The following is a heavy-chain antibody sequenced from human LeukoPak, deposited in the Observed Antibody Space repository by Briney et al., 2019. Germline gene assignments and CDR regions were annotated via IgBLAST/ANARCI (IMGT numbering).Heavy chain of an antibody. V-gene: IGHV4-4*07. D-gene: IGHD5-24*01. Sequence: SETLSLTCTVSGGYISSYYWSWIRQPAGKGLEWIGRIYTSGSTNYNPSLKSRVTISVDTSKNQFSLKLSSVTAADTAVYYCARDYGVEMATTYWYFDLWGRGTLVTVSS. CDR2: IYTSGST. CDR3: ARDYGVEMATTYWYFDL. CDR1: GGYISSYY. J-gene: IGHJ2*01.